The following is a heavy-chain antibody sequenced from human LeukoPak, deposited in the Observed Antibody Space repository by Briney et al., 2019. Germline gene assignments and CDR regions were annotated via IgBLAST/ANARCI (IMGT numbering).Heavy chain of an antibody. V-gene: IGHV3-74*01. Sequence: PGGSLRLSCAASGFSLSNYWMHWVRQAPGKGLVWVTRMNSDGSATYYADSVQGRFTISRDNAKNTLYLQMNSLRAEDTAMYFCAKGPNYFDSWGQGTLVTVSS. J-gene: IGHJ4*02. CDR3: AKGPNYFDS. CDR1: GFSLSNYW. CDR2: MNSDGSAT.